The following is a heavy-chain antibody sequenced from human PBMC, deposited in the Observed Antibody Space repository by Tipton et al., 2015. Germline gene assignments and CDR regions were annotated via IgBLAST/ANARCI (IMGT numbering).Heavy chain of an antibody. CDR1: GVTLGFYA. J-gene: IGHJ6*02. V-gene: IGHV3-23*01. CDR3: AKVSRGFYSSPGPVGDFHYGLDV. D-gene: IGHD3-10*01. Sequence: SGVTLGFYAMTWVRQVPGKGLEWVASIDHFAYKTYNADSVKGRFTISRDNSRNMLYLQMDNLRVEDAALYFCAKVSRGFYSSPGPVGDFHYGLDVWGRGTPVIVS. CDR2: IDHFAYKT.